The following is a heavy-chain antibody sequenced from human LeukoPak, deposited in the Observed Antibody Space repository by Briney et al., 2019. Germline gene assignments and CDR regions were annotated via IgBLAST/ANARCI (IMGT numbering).Heavy chain of an antibody. Sequence: GGSLRLSCAASGFTFSSYGMLWVRQAPGKGLEWVAFIRYDGSNKYYADSVKGRFTISRDNSKNTLYLQMNSLRAEDTAVYYCAKWRQWLGYYFDYWGQGTLVTVSS. V-gene: IGHV3-30*02. CDR1: GFTFSSYG. CDR3: AKWRQWLGYYFDY. J-gene: IGHJ4*02. D-gene: IGHD6-19*01. CDR2: IRYDGSNK.